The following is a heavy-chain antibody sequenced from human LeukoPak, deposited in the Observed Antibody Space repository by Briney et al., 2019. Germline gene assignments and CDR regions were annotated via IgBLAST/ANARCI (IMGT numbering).Heavy chain of an antibody. CDR2: ISSSGSTI. CDR1: GFTFSDYY. V-gene: IGHV3-11*01. J-gene: IGHJ5*02. D-gene: IGHD3-10*01. CDR3: ARTYYYGSGSYYKSWFDP. Sequence: GGSLRLSCAASGFTFSDYYMSWIRQAPGKGLEWISYISSSGSTIYYADSVKGRFTISRDNTKNSLYRQMNSLRAEDTAVYYCARTYYYGSGSYYKSWFDPWGQGTLVTVSS.